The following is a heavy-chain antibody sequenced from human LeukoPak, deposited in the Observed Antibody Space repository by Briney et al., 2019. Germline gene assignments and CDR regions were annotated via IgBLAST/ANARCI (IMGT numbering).Heavy chain of an antibody. D-gene: IGHD1-20*01. CDR2: IYYSGNT. CDR3: ARITGTTEWFNP. Sequence: SQTLSLTCTVSGGSISSGGYYRSWIRQHPGEGLEWIGYIYYSGNTYYNPSLKSRVTTSVDTSNNQFSLKLSSVTAADTAVYYCARITGTTEWFNPWGQGTLVTVSS. V-gene: IGHV4-31*03. CDR1: GGSISSGGYY. J-gene: IGHJ5*02.